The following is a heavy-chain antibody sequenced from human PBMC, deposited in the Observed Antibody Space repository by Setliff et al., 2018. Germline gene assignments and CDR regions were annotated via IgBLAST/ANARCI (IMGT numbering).Heavy chain of an antibody. J-gene: IGHJ6*03. D-gene: IGHD3-3*01. CDR1: GFTFDDYT. V-gene: IGHV3-43*01. CDR2: ISWDGSST. CDR3: AKGTHHEFWSGPPMDV. Sequence: PGGSLRLSCAASGFTFDDYTMHWVRQAPGKGLEWVSLISWDGSSTSYADSVKGRFTISRDNAKNTLYLQMNSLRAEDTALYYCAKGTHHEFWSGPPMDVWGKGTTVTVSS.